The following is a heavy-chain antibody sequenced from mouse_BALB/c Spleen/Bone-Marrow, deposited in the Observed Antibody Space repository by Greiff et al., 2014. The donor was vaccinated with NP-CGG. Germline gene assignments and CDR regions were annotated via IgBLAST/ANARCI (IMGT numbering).Heavy chain of an antibody. CDR1: GYTFTSYV. V-gene: IGHV1-14*01. CDR3: ESAEYFGSSYDY. Sequence: EVQLQQSGPELVKPGASVKMSCKASGYTFTSYVMHWMKQKLGQGLEWIGYFNPYNDGTKYNETFKGKATLTSDKSSSTAYMDPGGLTSEDSAVYFCESAEYFGSSYDYWGQGTTLTVSS. CDR2: FNPYNDGT. J-gene: IGHJ2*01. D-gene: IGHD1-1*01.